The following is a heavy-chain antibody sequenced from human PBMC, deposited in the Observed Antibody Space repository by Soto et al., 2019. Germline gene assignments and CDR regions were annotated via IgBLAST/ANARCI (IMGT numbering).Heavy chain of an antibody. Sequence: QVQLVESGGGVVQPGRSLRLSCAVSGFTFTSYGMHWVRQAPGKGLEWVALIWYDGIKKFYADSVKGRFTISRDNSQNILYLQLNSLRAEATAVYYCARPDLSGSYYRPFFDQWGQGTLVTVSS. CDR1: GFTFTSYG. V-gene: IGHV3-33*08. D-gene: IGHD3-10*01. J-gene: IGHJ4*02. CDR2: IWYDGIKK. CDR3: ARPDLSGSYYRPFFDQ.